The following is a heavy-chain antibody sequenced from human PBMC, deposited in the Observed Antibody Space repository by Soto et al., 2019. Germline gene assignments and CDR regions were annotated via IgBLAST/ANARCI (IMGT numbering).Heavy chain of an antibody. Sequence: ASVKVSCKASGYTFTSYDINWVRQATGQGLEWMGWMNPNSGNTGYAQKFQGRVTMTRNTSISTAYMELSSLRSEDTAVYYCARTPYCTNGVCYRKYYFDYWGQGTLVTVSS. J-gene: IGHJ4*02. V-gene: IGHV1-8*01. CDR3: ARTPYCTNGVCYRKYYFDY. CDR2: MNPNSGNT. D-gene: IGHD2-8*01. CDR1: GYTFTSYD.